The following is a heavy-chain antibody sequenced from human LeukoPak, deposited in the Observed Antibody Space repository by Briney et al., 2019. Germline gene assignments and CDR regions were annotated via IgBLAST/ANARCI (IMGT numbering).Heavy chain of an antibody. CDR1: GFRFSCYG. D-gene: IGHD6-25*01. J-gene: IGHJ5*02. CDR2: IQNDGTKK. CDR3: AKDAATHGWFDP. V-gene: IGHV3-30*02. Sequence: PAGSLRLSCAASGFRFSCYGMNWVRQAPGNGLEWVSFIQNDGTKKCYADFVKGRFTISRENSVNTLYLQMDSLRPEDTAVYYCAKDAATHGWFDPWGQGTLVTVSS.